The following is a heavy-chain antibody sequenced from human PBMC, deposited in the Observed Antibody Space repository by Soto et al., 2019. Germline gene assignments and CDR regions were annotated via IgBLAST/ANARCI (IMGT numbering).Heavy chain of an antibody. V-gene: IGHV4-39*01. D-gene: IGHD2-15*01. CDR3: ASTGYCSGGSCYSSRGFDY. CDR2: IYYSGST. Sequence: GWIRQPPGKGLEWIGSIYYSGSTYYNPSLRSRVTISVDTSKNQFSLKLSSVTAADTAVYYCASTGYCSGGSCYSSRGFDYWGQGTLVTVSS. J-gene: IGHJ4*02.